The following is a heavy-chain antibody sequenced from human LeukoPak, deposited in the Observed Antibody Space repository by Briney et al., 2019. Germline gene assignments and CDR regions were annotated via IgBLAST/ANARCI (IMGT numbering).Heavy chain of an antibody. Sequence: GRSLRLSCAASGFTFSSYAMHWVRQAPGKGLEWVAVISYDGSNKYYADSVKGRFTISRDNSKNTLYLQMNSLRAEDTAVYYCARAQAYYDSSGSPTNHFDYWGQGTLVTVSS. CDR3: ARAQAYYDSSGSPTNHFDY. D-gene: IGHD3-22*01. CDR2: ISYDGSNK. J-gene: IGHJ4*02. V-gene: IGHV3-30-3*01. CDR1: GFTFSSYA.